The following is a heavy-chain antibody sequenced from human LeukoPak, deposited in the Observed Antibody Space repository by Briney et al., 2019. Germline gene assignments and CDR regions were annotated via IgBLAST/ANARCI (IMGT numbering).Heavy chain of an antibody. CDR1: GGSISSYY. J-gene: IGHJ4*02. CDR3: ARLVVAATYYFDY. V-gene: IGHV4-4*07. Sequence: SETLSLTCTVSGGSISSYYWSWVGHPAGKGLGGTGRMWTRGSHNYNPPLKRRVTMSVDTHKNPFSLKLSPVTAADTAVYYCARLVVAATYYFDYWGQGTLVTVSS. CDR2: MWTRGSH. D-gene: IGHD2-15*01.